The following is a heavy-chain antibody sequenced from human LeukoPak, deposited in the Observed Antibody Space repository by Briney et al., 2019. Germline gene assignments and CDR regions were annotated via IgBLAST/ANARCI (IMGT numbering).Heavy chain of an antibody. V-gene: IGHV4-30-2*01. D-gene: IGHD3-10*01. CDR2: IYHSGGT. CDR3: ARLYYWFDP. Sequence: SETLSLTCAVSGGSISSGGYSWSWIRQPPGKGLEWIGYIYHSGGTDYNPSLKSRVILSVDMSKNQFSLKLTSVTAADTAVYYCARLYYWFDPWGPGTLVTVSS. J-gene: IGHJ5*02. CDR1: GGSISSGGYS.